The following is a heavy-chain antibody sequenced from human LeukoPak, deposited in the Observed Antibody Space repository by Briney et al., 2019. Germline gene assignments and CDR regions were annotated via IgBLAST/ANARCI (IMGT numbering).Heavy chain of an antibody. CDR3: ATGYSSGWYGGY. Sequence: ASVKVSCKVSGYTLTELSMHWVRQAPGKGLEWMGGFDPEDGETIYAQKFQGRVTMTEDTSTDTAYMELSSLRSEDTAVYYCATGYSSGWYGGYWGQGTLVTVSS. D-gene: IGHD6-19*01. CDR1: GYTLTELS. J-gene: IGHJ4*02. V-gene: IGHV1-24*01. CDR2: FDPEDGET.